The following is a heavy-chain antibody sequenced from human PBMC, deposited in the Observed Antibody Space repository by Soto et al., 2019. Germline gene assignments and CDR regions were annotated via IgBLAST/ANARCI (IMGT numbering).Heavy chain of an antibody. CDR1: GFTFSSYA. D-gene: IGHD6-19*01. CDR3: ARVPYSSDSAWWADY. V-gene: IGHV3-30-3*01. CDR2: ISYDGSNK. Sequence: QVQLVESGGGVVQPGRSRGLFCAASGFTFSSYAMHWVRQAPGKGLEWVAVISYDGSNKYYADSVEGRFTISRDNSKNTLYLQMHSLRAEDTAMYYCARVPYSSDSAWWADYWGQGTLVTVSS. J-gene: IGHJ4*02.